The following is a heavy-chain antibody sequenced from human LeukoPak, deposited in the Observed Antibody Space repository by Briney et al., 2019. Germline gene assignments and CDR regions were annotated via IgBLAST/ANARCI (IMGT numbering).Heavy chain of an antibody. Sequence: GGSLRLSCAASGFTVSSNYMSWVRQAPGKGLEWVSVIYSGGSTYYADSVKGRFTISRDNSKNTLYPQMNSLRAEDTAVYYCARDAAQYYGMDVWGKGTTVTVSS. J-gene: IGHJ6*04. CDR3: ARDAAQYYGMDV. CDR2: IYSGGST. V-gene: IGHV3-53*01. CDR1: GFTVSSNY.